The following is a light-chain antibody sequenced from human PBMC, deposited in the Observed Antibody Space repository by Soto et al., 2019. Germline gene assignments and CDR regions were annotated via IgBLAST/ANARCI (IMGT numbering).Light chain of an antibody. CDR3: QQSYSLPLT. J-gene: IGKJ4*01. Sequence: DIQMTQSQSSLSASVGDRGTITCRASQRINTYMNRYQHKPGKAPNLLTFPPSTLQSGVPSRFSGSGSGTDFTLTISSLQPEDFATYYCQQSYSLPLTFGGGTKVDIK. CDR1: QRINTY. V-gene: IGKV1-39*01. CDR2: PPS.